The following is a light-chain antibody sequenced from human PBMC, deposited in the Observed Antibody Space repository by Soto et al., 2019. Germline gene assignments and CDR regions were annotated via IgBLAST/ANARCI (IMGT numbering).Light chain of an antibody. Sequence: EIVLTQSPVTLSLSPGESATLSCRASQSVSRYLAWYQKKVGQAPRLLIYDASKRATGIPARFSGSGSGTDFTLTISSLEPEDFAVYYCQQRSNWPGAFGQGTKLEIK. CDR3: QQRSNWPGA. CDR1: QSVSRY. V-gene: IGKV3-11*01. CDR2: DAS. J-gene: IGKJ2*01.